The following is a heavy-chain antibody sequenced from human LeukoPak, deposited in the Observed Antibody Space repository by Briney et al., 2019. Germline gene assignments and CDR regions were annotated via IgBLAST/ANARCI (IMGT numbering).Heavy chain of an antibody. CDR3: AGSLGYCTSDSCYLKY. CDR2: ISAQHGQT. CDR1: GHTFTGYY. Sequence: ASVKVSCKASGHTFTGYYMHWVRQAPGQGLEWMGWISAQHGQTEYAPNSQDRVTMTTDTYTNTAYMELRSLRSDDTAVYYCAGSLGYCTSDSCYLKYWGQGTLVTVSS. J-gene: IGHJ4*02. V-gene: IGHV1-18*04. D-gene: IGHD2-8*02.